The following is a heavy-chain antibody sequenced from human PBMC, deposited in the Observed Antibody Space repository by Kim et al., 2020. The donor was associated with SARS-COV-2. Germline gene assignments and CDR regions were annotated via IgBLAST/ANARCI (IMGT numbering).Heavy chain of an antibody. Sequence: YAQKFQGWVTMTRDTSISTAYMELSRLRSDDTAVYYCARSSEGTTTAFDYWGQGTLVTVSS. CDR3: ARSSEGTTTAFDY. J-gene: IGHJ4*02. V-gene: IGHV1-2*04. D-gene: IGHD6-19*01.